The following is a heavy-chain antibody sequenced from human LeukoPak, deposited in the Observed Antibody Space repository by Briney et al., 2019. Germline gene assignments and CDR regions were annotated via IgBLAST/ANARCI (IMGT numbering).Heavy chain of an antibody. CDR1: GFTSSSYW. Sequence: GGSLRLSCAASGFTSSSYWMSWVRQAPGKGLEWVANIKEDGSEKYYVDSVKGRFTISRDNAKNSLYLQMNSLRAEDTAVYYCARAFPPIAGIAVASDYWGQGTLVTVSS. D-gene: IGHD6-19*01. CDR2: IKEDGSEK. J-gene: IGHJ4*02. CDR3: ARAFPPIAGIAVASDY. V-gene: IGHV3-7*03.